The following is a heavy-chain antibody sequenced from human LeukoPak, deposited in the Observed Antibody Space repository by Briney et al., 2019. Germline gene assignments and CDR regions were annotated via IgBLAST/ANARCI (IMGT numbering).Heavy chain of an antibody. CDR3: ARHEGGYAASDY. V-gene: IGHV5-51*01. CDR2: IYPGDSDT. CDR1: GYSFTNYR. Sequence: GECLKISCKGSGYSFTNYRIGWVRQMPGKGLEWMGTIYPGDSDTRYSPSFQGQVTISVDKSISTAYLQWSSLKASDTAMYYCARHEGGYAASDYWGQGTLVTVSS. J-gene: IGHJ4*02. D-gene: IGHD5-12*01.